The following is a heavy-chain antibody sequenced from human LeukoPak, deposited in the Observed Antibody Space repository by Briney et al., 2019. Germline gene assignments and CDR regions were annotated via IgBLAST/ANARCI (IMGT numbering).Heavy chain of an antibody. CDR1: GGSFSGYY. CDR3: ARGSTINYYDSSGYYWDF. J-gene: IGHJ4*02. Sequence: SETLSLTCAVYGGSFSGYYWSWVRQPPGKGLEWTGEINHSGSTNYNTSLKSRVTISVDTSKNQFSLKLNSVTAADTAVYYCARGSTINYYDSSGYYWDFWGQGTLDTVSS. V-gene: IGHV4-34*01. CDR2: INHSGST. D-gene: IGHD3-22*01.